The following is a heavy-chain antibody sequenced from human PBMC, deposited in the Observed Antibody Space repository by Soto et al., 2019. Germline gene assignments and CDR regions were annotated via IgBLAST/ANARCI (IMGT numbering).Heavy chain of an antibody. CDR1: GGYISSSSYY. CDR3: ASRQRYCSGGSCSDDAFDI. Sequence: QLQLQESGPGLVKPSETLSLTCTVSGGYISSSSYYWGWIRQPPGKGLEWIGSIYYSGSTYYNPSLKSRVTISVDTSMNQFSLKLSSVTAADTAVYYCASRQRYCSGGSCSDDAFDIWGQGTMVTVSS. V-gene: IGHV4-39*01. J-gene: IGHJ3*02. CDR2: IYYSGST. D-gene: IGHD2-15*01.